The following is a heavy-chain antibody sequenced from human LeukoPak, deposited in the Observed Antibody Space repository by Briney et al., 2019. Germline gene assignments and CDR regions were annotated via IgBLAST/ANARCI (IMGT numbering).Heavy chain of an antibody. D-gene: IGHD3-3*01. J-gene: IGHJ4*02. Sequence: PGGSLRLSCAASGFTFDDYAMHWVRQAPGKGLEWVSGISWNSGSIGYADSVKGRFTISRDNAKNSLYLQMNSLRAEDTAVYYCARGQYYDFWSGYYTGKGYFDYWGQGTLVTVSS. CDR2: ISWNSGSI. CDR1: GFTFDDYA. CDR3: ARGQYYDFWSGYYTGKGYFDY. V-gene: IGHV3-9*01.